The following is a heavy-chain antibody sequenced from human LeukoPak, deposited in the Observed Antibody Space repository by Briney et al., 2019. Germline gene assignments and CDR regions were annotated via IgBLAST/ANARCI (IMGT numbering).Heavy chain of an antibody. J-gene: IGHJ4*02. D-gene: IGHD2-21*01. V-gene: IGHV3-74*01. CDR2: INSDGSTT. CDR1: GFTFSNFW. Sequence: GGSLRLSCAASGFTFSNFWMHWVRQAPGKGLAWVSRINSDGSTTHYADSVKGRFTISRDNAKNTLYLQMNSLRAEDTALYYCAQELKIGHWGRGTLVTVSS. CDR3: AQELKIGH.